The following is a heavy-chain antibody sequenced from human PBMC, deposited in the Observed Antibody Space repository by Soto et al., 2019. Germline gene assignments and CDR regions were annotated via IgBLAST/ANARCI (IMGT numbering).Heavy chain of an antibody. CDR2: IIPVFGTT. J-gene: IGHJ4*02. V-gene: IGHV1-69*01. Sequence: QVHVVQSGAEVKKPGSSVKVTCKAFGGTFNSLGINWVRQAPGQGLEWMGGIIPVFGTTKYAQKFRDRVTIVADGSTSTSYMELSSLTSADTAVYYWAIEVWGRGGYYLDSWGPGTLVTVSS. D-gene: IGHD7-27*01. CDR3: AIEVWGRGGYYLDS. CDR1: GGTFNSLG.